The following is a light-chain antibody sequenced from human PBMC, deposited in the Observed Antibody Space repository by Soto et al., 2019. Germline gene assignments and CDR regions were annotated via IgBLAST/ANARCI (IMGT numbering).Light chain of an antibody. V-gene: IGLV1-47*02. CDR3: ATWDGSLNGVV. CDR1: SSNIGSNY. Sequence: QSALTQPPSASGTPGQRVTVSCSGSSSNIGSNYVFWYQHFPGTAPKVLIYNSNQRPSGVPDRISGSKSGTSASLAISGLRSEDEAEYYCATWDGSLNGVVFGGGTKLTVL. CDR2: NSN. J-gene: IGLJ2*01.